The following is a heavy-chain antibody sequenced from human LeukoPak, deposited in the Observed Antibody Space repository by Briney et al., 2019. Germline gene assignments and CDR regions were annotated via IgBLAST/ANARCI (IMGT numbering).Heavy chain of an antibody. CDR1: GFTFSSYG. J-gene: IGHJ6*02. CDR2: IWYDGSNK. V-gene: IGHV3-33*01. Sequence: GRSLRLSCAASGFTFSSYGMHWVRQAPGKGLEWVAVIWYDGSNKYYADSVKGRFTISRDNSKNTLYLQMNSLRAEDTAVYYCARKRHSDYYGKDVWGQGTTVTVSS. D-gene: IGHD3-10*01. CDR3: ARKRHSDYYGKDV.